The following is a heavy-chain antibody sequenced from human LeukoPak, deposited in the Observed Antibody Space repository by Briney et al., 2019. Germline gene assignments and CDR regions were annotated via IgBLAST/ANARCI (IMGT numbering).Heavy chain of an antibody. CDR1: GDSINSHY. D-gene: IGHD1-1*01. J-gene: IGHJ5*02. Sequence: SETLSLTCTVSGDSINSHYWSWVRQPPGKGLEGSGFIYTRGSTNYNPSLKSRVTLSGDTYKNQVSLPLTSLTAADPAVYYCARHWIETTKTYSYWFDPWGQGTLVPVSS. V-gene: IGHV4-4*09. CDR3: ARHWIETTKTYSYWFDP. CDR2: IYTRGST.